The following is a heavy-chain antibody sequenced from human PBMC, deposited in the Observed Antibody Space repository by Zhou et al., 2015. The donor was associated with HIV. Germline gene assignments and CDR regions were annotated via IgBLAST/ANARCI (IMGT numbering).Heavy chain of an antibody. CDR3: ARSSVNHDNAFDL. CDR2: IIPIFGTA. CDR1: GGTFSSYA. Sequence: QVQLVQSGAEVKKPGSSVKVSCKASGGTFSSYAISWVRQAPGQGLEWMGGIIPIFGTANYAQKFQGRVTLTADRSTNTAYMEMRSLRSEDAAVYFCARSSVNHDNAFDLWGQGTKVIVSS. V-gene: IGHV1-69*06. D-gene: IGHD1-14*01. J-gene: IGHJ3*01.